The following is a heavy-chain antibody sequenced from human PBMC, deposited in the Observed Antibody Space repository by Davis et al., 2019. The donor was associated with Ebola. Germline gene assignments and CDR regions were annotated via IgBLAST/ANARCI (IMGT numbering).Heavy chain of an antibody. Sequence: SETLSLTCAVYGGSFRGYYWSWIRHLPGTGLEWIGEINHSGSTNYNPSLKSRVTISVDKSKNQFSLKLSSVTAADTAVYYCARAPEYYGSGSYYIVRTYGMDVWGQGTTVTVSS. CDR1: GGSFRGYY. D-gene: IGHD3-10*01. V-gene: IGHV4-34*01. CDR3: ARAPEYYGSGSYYIVRTYGMDV. CDR2: INHSGST. J-gene: IGHJ6*02.